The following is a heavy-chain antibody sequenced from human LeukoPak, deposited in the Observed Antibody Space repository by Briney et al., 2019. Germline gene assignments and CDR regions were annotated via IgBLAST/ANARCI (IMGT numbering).Heavy chain of an antibody. J-gene: IGHJ4*02. Sequence: SETLSLTCTVSGGSISSSSYYWSWIRQPPGKGLEWIGYIHFSGSTNYNPSLKSRVTISDDKSKNQFSLKLSSVTAADTAVYYCARIFRGAYFDYWGRGTLVTVSS. CDR3: ARIFRGAYFDY. D-gene: IGHD3-10*01. CDR1: GGSISSSSYY. V-gene: IGHV4-61*05. CDR2: IHFSGST.